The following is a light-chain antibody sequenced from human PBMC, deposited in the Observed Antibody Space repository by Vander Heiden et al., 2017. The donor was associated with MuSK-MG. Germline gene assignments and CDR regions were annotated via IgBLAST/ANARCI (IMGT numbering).Light chain of an antibody. V-gene: IGKV3-20*01. J-gene: IGKJ2*01. CDR1: PSVSSSH. Sequence: EIVLTQSPRTLSLSPGESATPPCRSRPSVSSSHLACYQQNPGQAPRLLIYGASRTATGLPDRFSGSAFATDFSLSISILEPEEFAVYYCQQDGSSPRTFGQGTKVEIK. CDR2: GAS. CDR3: QQDGSSPRT.